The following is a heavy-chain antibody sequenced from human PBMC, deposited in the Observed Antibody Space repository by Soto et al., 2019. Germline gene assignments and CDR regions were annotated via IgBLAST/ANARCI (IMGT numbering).Heavy chain of an antibody. CDR2: ISDSGGST. CDR1: GFTFSSFA. J-gene: IGHJ4*02. CDR3: AKPISGYYAPSDH. Sequence: GSLRLSCAASGFTFSSFAMSWVRQAPGKGLEWVSVISDSGGSTYYADSVRGRFTISRDNSKSTLFLQMNSLRGDDTAIYYCAKPISGYYAPSDHWGQGTQVTVSS. D-gene: IGHD3-22*01. V-gene: IGHV3-23*01.